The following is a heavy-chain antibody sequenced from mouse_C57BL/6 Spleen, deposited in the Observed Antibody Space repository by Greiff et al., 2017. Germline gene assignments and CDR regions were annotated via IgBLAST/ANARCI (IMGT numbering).Heavy chain of an antibody. CDR3: SMNYCGSSYGFAY. D-gene: IGHD1-1*01. Sequence: VQLQQSGAELVRPGASVTLSCKASGYTFTDYEMHWVKQTPVHGLEWIGAIDPETGGTAYNQKFKGTAILTADKSSSNAYMELRSLTSEDSAVYYCSMNYCGSSYGFAYWGQGTLVTVSA. CDR1: GYTFTDYE. J-gene: IGHJ3*01. CDR2: IDPETGGT. V-gene: IGHV1-15*01.